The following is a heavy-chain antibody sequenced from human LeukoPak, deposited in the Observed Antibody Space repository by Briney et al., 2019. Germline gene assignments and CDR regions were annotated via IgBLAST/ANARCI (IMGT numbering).Heavy chain of an antibody. D-gene: IGHD5-24*01. V-gene: IGHV4-59*01. Sequence: PSETLSLTCTVAGGSINSYYWNWIRQPPGKGPEWIGYVYSSGSTNYSPSLKSRVTISVDTSRSQFSLKLNSVTAADTAVYYCARDTRDGYRDAFDIWGQGTVVSVSS. CDR3: ARDTRDGYRDAFDI. CDR2: VYSSGST. J-gene: IGHJ3*02. CDR1: GGSINSYY.